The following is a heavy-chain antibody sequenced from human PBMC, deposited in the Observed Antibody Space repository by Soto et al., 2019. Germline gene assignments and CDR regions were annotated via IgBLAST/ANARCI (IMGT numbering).Heavy chain of an antibody. CDR2: IGGGGGGT. Sequence: GGSLGLSCAASGVALSIYAMSWVRQAPGKGLEWVSTIGGGGGGTSYADFVRGRFTISRDNSKNTLYLQMNSLRAEDTAVYYCAKDAPGSGWLSDYWGLGTLVTVSS. V-gene: IGHV3-23*01. J-gene: IGHJ4*02. CDR1: GVALSIYA. CDR3: AKDAPGSGWLSDY. D-gene: IGHD6-19*01.